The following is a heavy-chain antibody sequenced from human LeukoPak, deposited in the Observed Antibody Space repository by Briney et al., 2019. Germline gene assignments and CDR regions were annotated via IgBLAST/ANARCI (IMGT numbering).Heavy chain of an antibody. V-gene: IGHV4-59*01. CDR3: ARGDSSGYYYSPNWFDP. J-gene: IGHJ5*02. CDR2: IYYSGST. CDR1: GGSISSYY. D-gene: IGHD3-22*01. Sequence: PSETLSLTCTVSGGSISSYYWSWIRQPPGKGLEWIGYIYYSGSTNYNPSLKSRVTISVDTSKNQFSLKLSSVTAADTAVYYCARGDSSGYYYSPNWFDPWGQGTLVTVSS.